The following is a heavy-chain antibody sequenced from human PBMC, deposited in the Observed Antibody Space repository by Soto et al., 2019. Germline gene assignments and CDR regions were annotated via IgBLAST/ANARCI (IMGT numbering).Heavy chain of an antibody. V-gene: IGHV4-59*01. J-gene: IGHJ4*02. Sequence: PSDTLSLTCTVSGGSISSYYWSWIRQPPAKGLEWIGYIYYSGSTNYNPSLKSRVTISVDTSKNQFSLKLSSVTAADTAVYYCARGYSSSYGRFDYWGQGTLVTVSS. D-gene: IGHD6-13*01. CDR1: GGSISSYY. CDR3: ARGYSSSYGRFDY. CDR2: IYYSGST.